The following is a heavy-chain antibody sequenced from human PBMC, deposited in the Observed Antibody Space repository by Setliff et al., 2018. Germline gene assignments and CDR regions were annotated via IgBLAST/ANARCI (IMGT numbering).Heavy chain of an antibody. J-gene: IGHJ3*02. D-gene: IGHD3-16*01. CDR1: DGSISSSTYY. Sequence: PSETLSLTCTVSDGSISSSTYYWSWIRQPPGKGLEWIGYIYYSGSTYYNPSLKSRVTISVDTSKNQFSLKLSSVTAADTAVYYCALDYGIDAFDIWGQGTMVTVSS. V-gene: IGHV4-30-4*08. CDR3: ALDYGIDAFDI. CDR2: IYYSGST.